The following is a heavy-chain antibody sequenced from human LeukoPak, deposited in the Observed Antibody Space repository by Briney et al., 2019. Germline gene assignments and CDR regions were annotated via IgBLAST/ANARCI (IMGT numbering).Heavy chain of an antibody. Sequence: ALVKLSRKASGYTFTGYYIPWARQTPGQGLEWMGWINPNSGGTNYAQKFQGRVTMTRDTSISTAYMELSRLRSDDTAVYYCARDSRPGSTSCYHTWGQGTLVTVSS. CDR3: ARDSRPGSTSCYHT. CDR2: INPNSGGT. V-gene: IGHV1-2*02. J-gene: IGHJ5*02. D-gene: IGHD2-2*01. CDR1: GYTFTGYY.